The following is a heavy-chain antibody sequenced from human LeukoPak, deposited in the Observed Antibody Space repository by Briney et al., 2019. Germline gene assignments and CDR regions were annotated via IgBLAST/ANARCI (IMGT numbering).Heavy chain of an antibody. Sequence: AGGSLRLSCAASGFTFSSYAMSWVRQAPGKGLEWVSAISGSGGSTYYADSVKGRFTISRDNSKNTLYLQMNSLRAEDTAVYYCAKDGYDFWSGSLDVWGQGTTVTVSS. V-gene: IGHV3-23*01. CDR1: GFTFSSYA. CDR2: ISGSGGST. J-gene: IGHJ6*02. CDR3: AKDGYDFWSGSLDV. D-gene: IGHD3-3*01.